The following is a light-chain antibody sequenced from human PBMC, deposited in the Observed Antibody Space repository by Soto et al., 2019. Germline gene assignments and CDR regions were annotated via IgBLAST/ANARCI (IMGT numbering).Light chain of an antibody. J-gene: IGKJ5*01. CDR3: QQYNNWPLIT. V-gene: IGKV3-15*01. Sequence: EIVLTQSPGTLSLSPGERATLSCRASQSVSSSYLAWYQQKPGQAPRLLIYGTSIRATGVPARFSGGGSGTEFTLTISGLQSEDFAVYYCQQYNNWPLITFGQGTRLE. CDR2: GTS. CDR1: QSVSSSY.